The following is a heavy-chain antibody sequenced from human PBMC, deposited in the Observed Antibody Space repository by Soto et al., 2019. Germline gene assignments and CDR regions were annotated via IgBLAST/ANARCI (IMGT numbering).Heavy chain of an antibody. D-gene: IGHD5-18*01. CDR3: ARGFSYASLGY. CDR2: ISKNESPL. J-gene: IGHJ4*02. CDR1: GFPFSSYD. V-gene: IGHV3-48*02. Sequence: EEQLVESGGALVQPGSSLRLSCATSGFPFSSYDMSWVRQAPGKGLEWIAYISKNESPLYYADSVKGRFTISRDNAKNSVYLEMNSLREEDTAVYYCARGFSYASLGYWGQGTLVTVSS.